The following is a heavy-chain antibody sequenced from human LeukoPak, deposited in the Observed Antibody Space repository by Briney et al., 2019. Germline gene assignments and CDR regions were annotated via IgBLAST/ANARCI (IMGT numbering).Heavy chain of an antibody. CDR3: AQARGSGSYPFGY. CDR1: GFTFSDYY. V-gene: IGHV3-11*06. CDR2: ISSSSSYT. Sequence: GGSLRLSCAASGFTFSDYYMSWIRQAPGKGLEWVSYISSSSSYTNYADSVKGRFTISRDNAKNSLYLQMNSLRAGDTAVYYCAQARGSGSYPFGYWGQGTLVTVSS. J-gene: IGHJ4*02. D-gene: IGHD3-10*01.